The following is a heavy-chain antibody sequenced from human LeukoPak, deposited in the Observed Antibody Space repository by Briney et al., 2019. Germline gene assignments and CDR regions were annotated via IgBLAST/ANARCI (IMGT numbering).Heavy chain of an antibody. J-gene: IGHJ4*02. Sequence: SETLSLTCTVSGGSISSYYWSWIRQPPGKGLEWIGYIYSNGITNYNPSLKSRVIISVDTSKNQFSLELRSVTAADTAVYYCARDWHGSAGFWSGYYTDPPRFDYWGQGTLVTVSS. CDR3: ARDWHGSAGFWSGYYTDPPRFDY. CDR2: IYSNGIT. V-gene: IGHV4-59*01. CDR1: GGSISSYY. D-gene: IGHD3-3*01.